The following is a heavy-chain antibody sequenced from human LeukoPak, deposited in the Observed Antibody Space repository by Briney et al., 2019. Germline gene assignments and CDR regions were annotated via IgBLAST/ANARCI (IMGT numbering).Heavy chain of an antibody. J-gene: IGHJ4*02. CDR3: ASNTRDYGTDY. CDR1: GGSFSGYY. V-gene: IGHV4-34*01. D-gene: IGHD4-17*01. CDR2: INNSGST. Sequence: SETLSLTCSVYGGSFSGYYWSWIRQPPGKGLEWIGEINNSGSTNYNPSLKSRDTISVDTSKNQFSLKLSSVTAADTAVYYCASNTRDYGTDYWGQGTLVTVSS.